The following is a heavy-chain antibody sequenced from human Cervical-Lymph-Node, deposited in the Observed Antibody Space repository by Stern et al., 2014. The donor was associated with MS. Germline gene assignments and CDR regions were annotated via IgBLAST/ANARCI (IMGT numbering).Heavy chain of an antibody. J-gene: IGHJ4*02. CDR1: GGTFSSYA. Sequence: VQLVQSGAEVKKPGSSVKVSCKASGGTFSSYAFSWVRQAPGQGLEWMGGIIPLFGTANYAQKFQGRVTITADESTSTAYMELSSLRSEDTAVYYCAREGYKGTGMVTPLDYWGQGTLVTVSS. D-gene: IGHD5-18*01. CDR3: AREGYKGTGMVTPLDY. V-gene: IGHV1-69*01. CDR2: IIPLFGTA.